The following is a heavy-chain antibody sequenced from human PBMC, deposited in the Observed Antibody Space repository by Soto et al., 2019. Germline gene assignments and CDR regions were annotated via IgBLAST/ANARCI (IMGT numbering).Heavy chain of an antibody. V-gene: IGHV1-18*01. J-gene: IGHJ4*02. Sequence: QVHLVQSGAEVKKPGASVKVSCKGSGYGFTTYGITWVRQAPGQGLEWMAWISAHNGNTNYAQKLQGRVTVTRGTSTSTAYMELRSLRSDDTAVYSCARGRYGDYWGQGALVTVSS. D-gene: IGHD1-1*01. CDR2: ISAHNGNT. CDR1: GYGFTTYG. CDR3: ARGRYGDY.